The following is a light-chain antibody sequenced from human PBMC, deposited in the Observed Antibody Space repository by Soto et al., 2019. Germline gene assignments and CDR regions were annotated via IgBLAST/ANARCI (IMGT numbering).Light chain of an antibody. CDR3: QSFDTSLSVV. CDR2: GNT. Sequence: QAVVTQPPSVSGAPGQRVTISCTGSSSNIGAGYDVQWYQQLPGTAPKLLIYGNTNRPSGVPDRFSGSKSGTSASLAITGLQAEDEADYYCQSFDTSLSVVFGGGTKVTVL. J-gene: IGLJ2*01. CDR1: SSNIGAGYD. V-gene: IGLV1-40*01.